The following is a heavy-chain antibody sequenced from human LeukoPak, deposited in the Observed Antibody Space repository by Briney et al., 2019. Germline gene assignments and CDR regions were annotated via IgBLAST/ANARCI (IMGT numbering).Heavy chain of an antibody. J-gene: IGHJ4*02. CDR2: IYYSGST. V-gene: IGHV4-39*07. D-gene: IGHD3-16*02. CDR3: ASGRAGRLGELSLIFGRRRTFDY. Sequence: PSETLSLTCTVSGGSISSSSYYWGWIRQPPGKGLEWIGSIYYSGSTYYNPSLKSRVTISVDTSKNQFSLKLSSVTAADTAVYYCASGRAGRLGELSLIFGRRRTFDYWGQGTLVTVSS. CDR1: GGSISSSSYY.